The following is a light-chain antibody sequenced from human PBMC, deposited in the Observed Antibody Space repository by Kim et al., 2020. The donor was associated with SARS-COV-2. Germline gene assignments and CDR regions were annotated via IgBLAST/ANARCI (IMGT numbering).Light chain of an antibody. CDR1: SLRSYY. Sequence: SSELTQDPAVSVALGQTVRITCQGDSLRSYYATWYQQKPGQAPKLVIYGKNNRPSGIPDRFSGSSSGNTASLTITGTQAGDEADYYCNSRDSNDNVVFGGGTKVTVL. J-gene: IGLJ2*01. CDR2: GKN. CDR3: NSRDSNDNVV. V-gene: IGLV3-19*01.